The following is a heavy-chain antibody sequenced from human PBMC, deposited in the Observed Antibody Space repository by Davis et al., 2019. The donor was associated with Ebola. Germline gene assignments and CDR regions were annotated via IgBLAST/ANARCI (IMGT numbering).Heavy chain of an antibody. CDR1: GGTFSSYA. V-gene: IGHV1-69*13. CDR3: ARRYYYDSSGYSYYFDY. CDR2: IIPIFGTA. Sequence: SVKVSCKASGGTFSSYAISWVRQAPGQGLEWMGGIIPIFGTANYAQKFQGRVTITADESTSTAYMELRSLRSDDTAVYYCARRYYYDSSGYSYYFDYWGQGTLVTVSS. D-gene: IGHD3-22*01. J-gene: IGHJ4*02.